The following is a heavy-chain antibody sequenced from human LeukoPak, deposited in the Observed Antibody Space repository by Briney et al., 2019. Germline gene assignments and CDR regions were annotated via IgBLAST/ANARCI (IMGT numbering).Heavy chain of an antibody. J-gene: IGHJ4*02. CDR3: ARGAVAGRRFDY. CDR2: IKQDGSEK. D-gene: IGHD6-19*01. CDR1: GFTFSSYW. Sequence: GGSLRLSCAASGFTFSSYWMSWVRQAPGKGLEWVANIKQDGSEKYYVDSVKGRFTISRDNAKNSLYLQMNSLSSDDTAVYYCARGAVAGRRFDYWGQGTLVTVSS. V-gene: IGHV3-7*03.